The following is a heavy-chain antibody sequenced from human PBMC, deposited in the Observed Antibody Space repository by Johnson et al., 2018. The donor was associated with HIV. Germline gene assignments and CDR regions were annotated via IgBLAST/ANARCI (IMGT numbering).Heavy chain of an antibody. V-gene: IGHV3-66*01. CDR3: AKETVRQQLVHGTDAFDI. J-gene: IGHJ3*02. CDR2: IYSGGST. CDR1: GFTVSSNY. D-gene: IGHD6-13*01. Sequence: VQLVESGGGLVQPGGSLRLSCAASGFTVSSNYMSWVRQAPGKGLEWVSVIYSGGSTYYADSVKGRFTISRDNSKNTLYLQMNSLRAEDTAVYYCAKETVRQQLVHGTDAFDIWGQGTMVTVSS.